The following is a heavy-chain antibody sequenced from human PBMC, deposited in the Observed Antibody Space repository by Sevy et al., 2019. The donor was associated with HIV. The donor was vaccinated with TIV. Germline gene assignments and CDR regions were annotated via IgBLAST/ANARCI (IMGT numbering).Heavy chain of an antibody. D-gene: IGHD5-12*01. CDR1: GDSITNGDYY. J-gene: IGHJ4*02. CDR2: IYHGASI. Sequence: SETLSLTCTVSGDSITNGDYYWNWIRQPPGKGLEWIGYIYHGASIFYTPSLKGRALISQDTSKNQFSRKPNSVTTADTAVYFCARERGYTYLLIDNWGQGTLVTVSS. CDR3: ARERGYTYLLIDN. V-gene: IGHV4-30-4*01.